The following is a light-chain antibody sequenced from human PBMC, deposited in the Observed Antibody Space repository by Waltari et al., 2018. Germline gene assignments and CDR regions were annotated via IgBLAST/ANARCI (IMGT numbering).Light chain of an antibody. V-gene: IGKV3-11*01. J-gene: IGKJ1*01. CDR1: QSVSSY. CDR2: VAS. CDR3: QQRTSWPRT. Sequence: EIVLTQSPGTLSLSPGKRATLSCRASQSVSSYLAWYQQKPGQAPRLLIYVASNRATGIPARFSGSGSGTDFTLTISSLEPEDFAVYYCQQRTSWPRTFGQGTKVEIQ.